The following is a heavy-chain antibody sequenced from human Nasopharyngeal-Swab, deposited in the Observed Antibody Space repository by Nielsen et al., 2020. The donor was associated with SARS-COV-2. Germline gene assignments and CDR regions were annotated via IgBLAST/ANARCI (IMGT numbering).Heavy chain of an antibody. J-gene: IGHJ3*02. D-gene: IGHD3-3*01. Sequence: SVKVSCKAAGGTFSSYAISWVRQAPGQGLEWMGGIIPIFGTANYAQKFQGRVTTTADKSTSTAYMELSSLRSEDTAVYYCARGDTIFGKGSYDAFDIWGQGTMVTVSS. CDR3: ARGDTIFGKGSYDAFDI. CDR2: IIPIFGTA. CDR1: GGTFSSYA. V-gene: IGHV1-69*06.